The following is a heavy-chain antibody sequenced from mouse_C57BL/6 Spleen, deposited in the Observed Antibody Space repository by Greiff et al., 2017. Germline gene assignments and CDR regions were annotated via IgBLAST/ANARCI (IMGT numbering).Heavy chain of an antibody. CDR1: GYTFTDYN. D-gene: IGHD2-3*01. CDR2: INPNNGGT. V-gene: IGHV1-18*01. Sequence: VQLQQSGPELVKPGASVKIPCKASGYTFTDYNMDWVKQSHGKSLEWIGDINPNNGGTIYNQKFKGKATLTVDKSSSTAYMELRSLTSEDTAVYDCARWDDGYYVFDYWGQGTTLTVAS. J-gene: IGHJ2*01. CDR3: ARWDDGYYVFDY.